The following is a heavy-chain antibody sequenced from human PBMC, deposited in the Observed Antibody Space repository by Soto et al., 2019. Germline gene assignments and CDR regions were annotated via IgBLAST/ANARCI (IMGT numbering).Heavy chain of an antibody. CDR3: AKGASTTVFAFNDY. CDR1: GLMFDDYG. Sequence: GGSMRVSCAAAGLMFDDYGGHWVRKATGKGLEWVSSISWNSGNIGYADSVKGRFTISRDNAKNSLYLQMNSVRGDDTALYYCAKGASTTVFAFNDYWGQGTLVTVSS. J-gene: IGHJ4*02. D-gene: IGHD4-17*01. CDR2: ISWNSGNI. V-gene: IGHV3-9*01.